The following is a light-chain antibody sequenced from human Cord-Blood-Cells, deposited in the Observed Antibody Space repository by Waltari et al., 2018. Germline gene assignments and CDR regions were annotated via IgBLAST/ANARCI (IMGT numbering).Light chain of an antibody. V-gene: IGLV2-14*01. J-gene: IGLJ2*01. CDR3: SSYTSSSTLV. CDR1: RTAVGSYTY. Sequence: QSAVTQPASVSGSPRQPITTPCSGTRTAVGSYTYVPWYQQHPGKAPKLMIYDVSNRPAGVSNRFSGSKSGNTASLTISGLQAEDEADYYCSSYTSSSTLVFGGGTKLTVL. CDR2: DVS.